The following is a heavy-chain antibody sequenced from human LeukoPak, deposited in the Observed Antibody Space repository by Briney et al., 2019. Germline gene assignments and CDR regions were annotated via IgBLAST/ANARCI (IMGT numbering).Heavy chain of an antibody. CDR3: ARDGWNYDILTGYKYYFDY. Sequence: SETLSLTCTVSGGSISSGSYYWSWIRQPAGKGLEWIGRIYTSGSTNYNPSLKSRVTISVDTSKNQFSLKLSSVTAADTAVYYCARDGWNYDILTGYKYYFDYWGQGTPVTVSS. V-gene: IGHV4-61*02. D-gene: IGHD3-9*01. J-gene: IGHJ4*02. CDR2: IYTSGST. CDR1: GGSISSGSYY.